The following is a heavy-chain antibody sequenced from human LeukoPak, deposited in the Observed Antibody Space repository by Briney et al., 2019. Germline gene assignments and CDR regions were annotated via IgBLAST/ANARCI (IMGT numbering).Heavy chain of an antibody. V-gene: IGHV4-4*02. Sequence: PSETVSLTCAVSGGSISSSNWWSWVRQPPGKGLEWIGEIYHSGSTNYNPSLKSRVTISVDKSKNQFSLKLSSVTAADTAVYYCARVGPDDYDILTGSLSYFDYWGQGTLVTVSS. J-gene: IGHJ4*02. D-gene: IGHD3-9*01. CDR2: IYHSGST. CDR1: GGSISSSNW. CDR3: ARVGPDDYDILTGSLSYFDY.